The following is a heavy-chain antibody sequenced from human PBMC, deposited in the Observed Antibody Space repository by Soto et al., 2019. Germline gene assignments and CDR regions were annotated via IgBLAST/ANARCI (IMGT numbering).Heavy chain of an antibody. J-gene: IGHJ4*02. CDR3: ARGSTVALEY. CDR1: GYTFTAYY. Sequence: QVQMLQSGAEVKKPGASVKVSCKASGYTFTAYYVHWVRQAPGQGLEWMGFINPSGGGTTYGRKFQGRVTMTGDTSTSTVYMDLSTLRSEVTAVYYCARGSTVALEYWGQGTLVTVSA. V-gene: IGHV1-46*01. D-gene: IGHD1-1*01. CDR2: INPSGGGT.